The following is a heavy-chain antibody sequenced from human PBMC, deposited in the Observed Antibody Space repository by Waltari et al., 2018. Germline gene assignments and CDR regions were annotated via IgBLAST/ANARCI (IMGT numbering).Heavy chain of an antibody. D-gene: IGHD3-9*01. CDR2: ISWDGGST. J-gene: IGHJ4*02. CDR3: AKDGGVDYDILTGYYAPGYFDY. Sequence: VQLVESGGVVVQPGGSLRLSCAASGFTFDDYAIPWVRQDPGKGLEWGSLISWDGGSTYYADSVKGRFTISRDNSKNSLYLQMNSLRAEDNALYYCAKDGGVDYDILTGYYAPGYFDYWGQGTLVTVSS. CDR1: GFTFDDYA. V-gene: IGHV3-43D*03.